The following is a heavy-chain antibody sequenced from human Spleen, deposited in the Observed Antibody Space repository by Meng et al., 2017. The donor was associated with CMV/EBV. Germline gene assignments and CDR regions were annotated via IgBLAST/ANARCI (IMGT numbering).Heavy chain of an antibody. Sequence: GESLKISCAASGFNVSSNYMSWVRQAPGKGLEWVSVIYSGGSTYYADSVKGRFTISRDNSKNTLYLQMNSLRAADTAVYYCARDGITGTYGMDVWGQGTTVTVSS. CDR2: IYSGGST. V-gene: IGHV3-53*01. J-gene: IGHJ6*02. CDR3: ARDGITGTYGMDV. D-gene: IGHD1/OR15-1a*01. CDR1: GFNVSSNY.